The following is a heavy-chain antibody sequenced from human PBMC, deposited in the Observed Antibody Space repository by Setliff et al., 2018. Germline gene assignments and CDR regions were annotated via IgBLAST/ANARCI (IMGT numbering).Heavy chain of an antibody. D-gene: IGHD2-21*01. CDR2: IYFSGST. V-gene: IGHV4-59*12. CDR1: GGSFSNYY. Sequence: SETLSLTCTVYGGSFSNYYWNWIRQPPGKGLGWIGYIYFSGSTYYNPSLKSRVTLSLDTSKNQFSLKLTSVTAADTAVYYCARAQVVFAISAPVWYFEVWGRGTQVTVSS. CDR3: ARAQVVFAISAPVWYFEV. J-gene: IGHJ2*01.